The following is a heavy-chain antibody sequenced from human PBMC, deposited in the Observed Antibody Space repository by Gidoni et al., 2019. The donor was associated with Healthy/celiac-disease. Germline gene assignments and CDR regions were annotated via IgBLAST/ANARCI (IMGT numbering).Heavy chain of an antibody. CDR1: GGSISSSSYY. Sequence: QLQLQESGPGLVKTSETLSLTCAVSGGSISSSSYYWGWIRQPPGKGLEWIGSIYYSGSTYYNPSLKSRVTISVDTSKNQFSLKLSSVTAADTAVYYCARANYDILTGYYTGVGDAFDIWGQGTMVTVSS. V-gene: IGHV4-39*07. J-gene: IGHJ3*02. CDR3: ARANYDILTGYYTGVGDAFDI. CDR2: IYYSGST. D-gene: IGHD3-9*01.